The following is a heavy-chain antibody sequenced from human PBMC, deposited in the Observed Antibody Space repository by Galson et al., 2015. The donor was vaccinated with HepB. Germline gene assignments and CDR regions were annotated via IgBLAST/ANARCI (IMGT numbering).Heavy chain of an antibody. Sequence: QSGAEVKKPGESLKISCEGSGYNFPSYRIAWVRQLPGEGLECMGIIYPGDSDTRYRPSFQGLVTISADKSITTAYLQWSSLKASDTAMYYCARSIGSGGGNLVVWGQGTLVTVSS. CDR3: ARSIGSGGGNLVV. CDR1: GYNFPSYR. J-gene: IGHJ4*03. V-gene: IGHV5-51*03. D-gene: IGHD3-10*01. CDR2: IYPGDSDT.